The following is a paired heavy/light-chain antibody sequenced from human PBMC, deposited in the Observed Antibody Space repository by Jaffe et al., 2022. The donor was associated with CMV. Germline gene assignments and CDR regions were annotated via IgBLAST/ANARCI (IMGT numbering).Heavy chain of an antibody. J-gene: IGHJ5*01. V-gene: IGHV4-34*02. CDR1: VGSFTSHY. CDR2: INHRGST. CDR3: ARGAEIVVMSFATISPIGNSWFDS. Sequence: QVQLQQWGAGLLTPSETLSLTCAVNVGSFTSHYWSWIRQFPGKGLEWIGEINHRGSTIYNPSLKSRLTLSINTSQRQLSLQLHSVTAADTAIYYCARGAEIVVMSFATISPIGNSWFDSWGQGTLVTVSS. D-gene: IGHD2-21*01.
Light chain of an antibody. Sequence: EIVLTQSPGTLSLSPGESATLSCRASQTVSSNYVAWYRQKPGQAPRLLIYEASSRASGIPARFSGSGSGTDFTLTISRLEPEDFAVYYCQQYHNPFPYTFGQGTKLEI. CDR1: QTVSSNY. CDR3: QQYHNPFPYT. CDR2: EAS. J-gene: IGKJ2*01. V-gene: IGKV3-20*01.